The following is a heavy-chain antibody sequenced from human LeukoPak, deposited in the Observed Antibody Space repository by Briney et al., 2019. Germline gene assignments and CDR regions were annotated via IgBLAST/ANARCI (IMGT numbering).Heavy chain of an antibody. J-gene: IGHJ4*02. V-gene: IGHV3-49*03. CDR2: VKSKAYGATA. D-gene: IGHD6-25*01. CDR1: GFTFGDYA. Sequence: GSLRLSCTASGFTFGDYAMSWFRQAPGKGLEWVGFVKSKAYGATAEYAASVKGRFIISRDNAKNSLYLQMNSLRAEDTAVYYCARVRATKFAANWGQGTLVTVSS. CDR3: ARVRATKFAAN.